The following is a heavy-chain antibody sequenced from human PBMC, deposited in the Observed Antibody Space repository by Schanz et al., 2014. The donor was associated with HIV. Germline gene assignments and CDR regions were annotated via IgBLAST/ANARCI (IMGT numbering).Heavy chain of an antibody. V-gene: IGHV3-74*01. Sequence: VHLVESGGGLVQPGGSLRLSCAASGSTFSSYWMHWVRQAPGKGLVWVSRINSDGSSTNYADSVKGRLTISRDNAKNTLYLDINSLGAEDTAVYYCARDKSGITSFGVVNGYYYSMDLWGLGTTVTVSS. CDR1: GSTFSSYW. D-gene: IGHD3-3*01. CDR2: INSDGSST. J-gene: IGHJ6*02. CDR3: ARDKSGITSFGVVNGYYYSMDL.